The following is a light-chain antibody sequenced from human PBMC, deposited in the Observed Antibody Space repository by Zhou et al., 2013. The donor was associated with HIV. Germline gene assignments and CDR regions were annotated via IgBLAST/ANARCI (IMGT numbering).Light chain of an antibody. CDR1: QGISSY. J-gene: IGKJ2*01. V-gene: IGKV1-8*01. Sequence: AIRMTQSPSSFSATTGDRVTITCRASQGISSYLAWYQQKPGKAPKLLIYAASTLQSGVPPRFSGNGSGTDFTLTISCLQSEDFAAYYCQQYYSFPYTFGQGTKLEIK. CDR3: QQYYSFPYT. CDR2: AAS.